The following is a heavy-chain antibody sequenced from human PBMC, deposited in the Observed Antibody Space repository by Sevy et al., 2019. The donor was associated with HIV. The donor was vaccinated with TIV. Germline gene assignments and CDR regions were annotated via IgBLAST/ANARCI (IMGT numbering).Heavy chain of an antibody. V-gene: IGHV4-61*02. J-gene: IGHJ6*03. CDR3: ARDLHYYDSSAYYYYYYMDV. CDR1: GGSMSSGSYY. CDR2: IYTSGST. Sequence: SETLSLTCTVSGGSMSSGSYYWSWIRQPAGKGLEWIGRIYTSGSTNYNPSLKSRFTISVDTSKNQFSLELSSVTAADTAVYYCARDLHYYDSSAYYYYYYMDVWGKGTTVTVSS. D-gene: IGHD3-22*01.